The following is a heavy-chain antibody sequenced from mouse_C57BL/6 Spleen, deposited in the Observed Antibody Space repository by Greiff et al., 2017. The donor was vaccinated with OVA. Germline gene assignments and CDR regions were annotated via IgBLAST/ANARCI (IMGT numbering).Heavy chain of an antibody. CDR2: LWSGGST. Sequence: QVQLQQSGPGLVQPSQSLSITCTVSGFSLTSYGVHWVRQSPGKGLEWLGVLWSGGSTDYNAAFISRLSISKDNSKSQVFFKMNSLQADDTAIYYCASTYYGSREPWFAYWGQGTLVTVSA. CDR3: ASTYYGSREPWFAY. CDR1: GFSLTSYG. D-gene: IGHD1-1*01. V-gene: IGHV2-2*01. J-gene: IGHJ3*01.